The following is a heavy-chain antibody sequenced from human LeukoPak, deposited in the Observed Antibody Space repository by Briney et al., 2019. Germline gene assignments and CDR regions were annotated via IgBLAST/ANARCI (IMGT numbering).Heavy chain of an antibody. CDR3: ARDLRPVVVAYYFDH. CDR1: GFTFSSYN. Sequence: GGSLRLSCAASGFTFSSYNMNWVRQAPGKGLEWVSYISSSSSTIYYADSVKGRFTISRDNAKNSLYLQMNSLRADDTAVYYCARDLRPVVVAYYFDHWGQGTLVTVSS. V-gene: IGHV3-48*01. D-gene: IGHD2-21*01. CDR2: ISSSSSTI. J-gene: IGHJ4*02.